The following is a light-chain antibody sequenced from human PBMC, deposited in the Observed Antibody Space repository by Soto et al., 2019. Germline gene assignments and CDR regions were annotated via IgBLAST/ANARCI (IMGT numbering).Light chain of an antibody. J-gene: IGKJ1*01. CDR1: QTVSSQ. CDR3: QQRSSWPT. CDR2: DAS. V-gene: IGKV3-11*01. Sequence: LLTQSPATLSLSPGESVTLSCRASQTVSSQLAWYQQKPGQAPRLLIYDASKRATGVPGRFSGSGSGTDFTLTISSLEPDDFGVYYCQQRSSWPTFGQGTRVEIK.